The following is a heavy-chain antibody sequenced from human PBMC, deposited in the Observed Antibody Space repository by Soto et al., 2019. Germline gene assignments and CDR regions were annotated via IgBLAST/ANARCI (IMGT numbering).Heavy chain of an antibody. CDR3: ERGSIAVGGPNALDV. V-gene: IGHV1-3*01. D-gene: IGHD6-19*01. CDR2: INVGNSYT. CDR1: GYTFIGYA. J-gene: IGHJ6*02. Sequence: GASVKVSCKASGYTFIGYAVHWVRQAPRQGLEWKGFINVGNSYTKYSHRFQDRVTITRDRYANKNYMELRSISSEDKDMYYCERGSIAVGGPNALDVWGQGTTVTVSS.